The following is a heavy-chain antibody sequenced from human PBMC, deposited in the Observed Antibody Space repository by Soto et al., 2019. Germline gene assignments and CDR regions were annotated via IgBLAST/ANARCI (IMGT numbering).Heavy chain of an antibody. CDR3: ARHNPASTVFGIVISLRY. V-gene: IGHV4-59*08. CDR1: GGSISSYC. CDR2: ISYSGTT. J-gene: IGHJ4*01. D-gene: IGHD3-3*01. Sequence: SETLSVTCTVSGGSISSYCWSWIRQPPGKGLEWIGSISYSGTTYFNPSLKSRVVKSADTSRNQFSLRLTSVTAADTAVYYCARHNPASTVFGIVISLRYWGHGTLVTVSS.